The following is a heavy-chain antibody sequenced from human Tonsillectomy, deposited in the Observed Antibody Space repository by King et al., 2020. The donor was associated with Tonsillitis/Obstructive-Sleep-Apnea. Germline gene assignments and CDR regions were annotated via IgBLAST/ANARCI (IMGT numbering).Heavy chain of an antibody. CDR3: ARAGNDHGDGWNY. Sequence: QLVQSGAEVKKPGASVKVSCKASGYTFTSYALHWVRQAPGQRLEWMGWINAGKGDRKYSQKFQGRVTITRDTSASTAYMEVSSLRSEDTAVYYCARAGNDHGDGWNYWGQGTLGTVSS. V-gene: IGHV1-3*01. CDR1: GYTFTSYA. D-gene: IGHD4-17*01. J-gene: IGHJ4*02. CDR2: INAGKGDR.